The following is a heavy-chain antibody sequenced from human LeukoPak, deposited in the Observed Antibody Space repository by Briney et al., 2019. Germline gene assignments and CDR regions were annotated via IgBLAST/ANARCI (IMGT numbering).Heavy chain of an antibody. J-gene: IGHJ6*03. D-gene: IGHD6-19*01. Sequence: ASVKVSCKASGYTFTGYYMHWVRQAPGQGLEWMGWFNPNSGGTNYAQKFQGRVTMTRDTSISTVYMELSRLRSDDTAVYYCARGRDSSGWYASYYYYYYMDVWGKGTTVTVSS. CDR2: FNPNSGGT. CDR3: ARGRDSSGWYASYYYYYYMDV. V-gene: IGHV1-2*02. CDR1: GYTFTGYY.